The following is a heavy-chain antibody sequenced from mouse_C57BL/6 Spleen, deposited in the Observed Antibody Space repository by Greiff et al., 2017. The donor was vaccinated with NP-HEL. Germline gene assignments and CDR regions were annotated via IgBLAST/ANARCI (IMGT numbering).Heavy chain of an antibody. V-gene: IGHV1-18*01. CDR3: ARRGLYYGSSYVRFAY. J-gene: IGHJ3*01. CDR1: GYTFTDYN. CDR2: INPNNGGT. Sequence: EVQLQQSGPELVKPGASVKIPCKASGYTFTDYNMDWVKQSHGKSLEWIGDINPNNGGTIYNQKFKGKATLTVDKSSSTAYMELRSLTSEDTAVYYCARRGLYYGSSYVRFAYWGQGTLVTVSA. D-gene: IGHD1-1*01.